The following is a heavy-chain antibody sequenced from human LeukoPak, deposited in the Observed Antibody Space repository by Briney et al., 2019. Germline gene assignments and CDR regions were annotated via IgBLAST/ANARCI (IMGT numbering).Heavy chain of an antibody. CDR2: IIPIFGTA. V-gene: IGHV1-69*13. J-gene: IGHJ5*02. Sequence: SVNVSCKASGGTFSSYAISWVRQAPGQGLEWMGRIIPIFGTANYAQKFQGRVTITADESTSTAYMSLSSLRSEGMAVYYCARDSGGIIIDPSGQGTLVTVSS. CDR3: ARDSGGIIIDP. CDR1: GGTFSSYA. D-gene: IGHD3-10*01.